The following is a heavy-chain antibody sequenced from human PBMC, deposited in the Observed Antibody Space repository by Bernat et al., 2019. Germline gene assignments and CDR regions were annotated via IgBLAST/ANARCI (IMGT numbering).Heavy chain of an antibody. J-gene: IGHJ4*02. V-gene: IGHV3-7*03. D-gene: IGHD4-23*01. CDR1: GFTFSSYW. CDR2: INRDGSGT. Sequence: VQLVESGGGVVQPGRSLRLSCAASGFTFSSYWMSWVRQAPEKGLEWVANINRDGSGTYYVDSVKGRFTISRDNAKNSLYLQMNSLKTEETAVYYCARGGVNGGIGTGRDRGGGHWGQGTLVTVSS. CDR3: ARGGVNGGIGTGRDRGGGH.